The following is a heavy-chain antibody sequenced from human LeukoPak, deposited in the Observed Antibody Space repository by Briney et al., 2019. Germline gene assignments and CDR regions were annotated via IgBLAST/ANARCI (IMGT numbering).Heavy chain of an antibody. D-gene: IGHD2-15*01. Sequence: PSETLSLTCTDSRCSISSGYYCGWIRQPPGKGLEWIGKIYHSGTTHFNPSLKSRVTISVDTSKNQFSLNLIYVTAADTAVYYCARSSDGGSISFASWGQRTLVTVSS. CDR3: ARSSDGGSISFAS. CDR1: RCSISSGYY. CDR2: IYHSGTT. J-gene: IGHJ4*02. V-gene: IGHV4-38-2*02.